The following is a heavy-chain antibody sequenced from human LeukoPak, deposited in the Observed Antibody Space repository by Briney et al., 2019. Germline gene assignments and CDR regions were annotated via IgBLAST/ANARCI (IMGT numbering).Heavy chain of an antibody. D-gene: IGHD6-13*01. CDR3: ARGNIAAPGTCVY. V-gene: IGHV3-74*01. Sequence: PGGSLRLSCAASGFTFSSYWMHWVRQAPGKGLVWVSRINTDGSNTNYADSVKGRFTISRDNAKNTLYLQMNSLRAEDTAVYYCARGNIAAPGTCVYWGQGTLVTVSS. J-gene: IGHJ4*02. CDR2: INTDGSNT. CDR1: GFTFSSYW.